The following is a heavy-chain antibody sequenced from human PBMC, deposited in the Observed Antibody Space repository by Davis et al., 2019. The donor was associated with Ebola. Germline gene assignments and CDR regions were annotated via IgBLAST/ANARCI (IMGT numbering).Heavy chain of an antibody. CDR1: GFTFSSYS. CDR3: ATYFYDSSGYNHYYYYGMDV. D-gene: IGHD3-22*01. J-gene: IGHJ6*04. CDR2: ISGRRSTV. Sequence: GGSLRPSCAASGFTFSSYSVSWVRQAPGKGLEWLSYISGRRSTVFYAASVKGRFTISRDNAKSSLFLQMNSLRDEDTAVYYCATYFYDSSGYNHYYYYGMDVWGKGTTVTVSA. V-gene: IGHV3-48*02.